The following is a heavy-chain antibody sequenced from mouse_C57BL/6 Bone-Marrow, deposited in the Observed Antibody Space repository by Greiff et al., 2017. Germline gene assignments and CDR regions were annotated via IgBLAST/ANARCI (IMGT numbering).Heavy chain of an antibody. V-gene: IGHV5-12*01. J-gene: IGHJ3*01. CDR3: ARHGGSSGYWLAY. CDR2: ISNGGGST. D-gene: IGHD3-2*02. Sequence: EVKVVESGGGLVQPGGSLKLSCAASGFTFSDYSMYWVRQTPEKRLEWVAYISNGGGSTYYPDTVKGRFTISRDNAKNTLYLQMSRLKSEDTAMYYCARHGGSSGYWLAYWGQGTLVTVSA. CDR1: GFTFSDYS.